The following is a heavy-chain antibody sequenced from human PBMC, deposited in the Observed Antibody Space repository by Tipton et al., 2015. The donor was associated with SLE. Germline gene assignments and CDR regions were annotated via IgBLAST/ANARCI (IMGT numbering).Heavy chain of an antibody. J-gene: IGHJ6*02. CDR3: STVRYDYGMDV. Sequence: TLSLTCTVTGVSISSSSYYWGWIRQPPGKGLEWIGSIYYSGSTYYNPSLKSRVTISVDTSKNQFSLKLSSVTAADTAVYYCSTVRYDYGMDVWGQGTTVTVSS. CDR2: IYYSGST. V-gene: IGHV4-39*01. CDR1: GVSISSSSYY. D-gene: IGHD1-1*01.